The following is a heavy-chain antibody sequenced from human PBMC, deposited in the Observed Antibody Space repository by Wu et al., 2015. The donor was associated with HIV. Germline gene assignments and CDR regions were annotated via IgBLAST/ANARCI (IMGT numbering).Heavy chain of an antibody. J-gene: IGHJ4*02. V-gene: IGHV1-18*01. CDR2: ISAYNGNT. CDR3: ARDSPGSGSYYKTPQIDY. D-gene: IGHD3-10*01. Sequence: SYGISWVRQAPGQGLEWMGWISAYNGNTNYAQNLQGRVTITTDTSTSTAYMEVRSLRSDDTAVYYCARDSPGSGSYYKTPQIDYWGQGTLVTVSS. CDR1: SYG.